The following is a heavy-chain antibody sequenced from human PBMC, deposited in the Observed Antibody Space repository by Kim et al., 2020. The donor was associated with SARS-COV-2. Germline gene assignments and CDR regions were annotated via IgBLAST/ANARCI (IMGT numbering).Heavy chain of an antibody. CDR1: GGSISNYY. V-gene: IGHV4-59*01. CDR2: IYNSGST. CDR3: AREPLGYYGSGSYSHYYYGMDV. Sequence: SETLSLTCTVSGGSISNYYWSWIRQPPGKGLEWIGYIYNSGSTNYNPSLKSRVTISVDTSKNQFSLKVSSVTAADTAVYYCAREPLGYYGSGSYSHYYYGMDVWGQGTTVTVSS. D-gene: IGHD3-10*01. J-gene: IGHJ6*02.